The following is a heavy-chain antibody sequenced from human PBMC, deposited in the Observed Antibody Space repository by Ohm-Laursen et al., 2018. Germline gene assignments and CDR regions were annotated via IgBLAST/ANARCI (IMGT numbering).Heavy chain of an antibody. J-gene: IGHJ5*02. CDR3: TADNGGATSFDP. CDR1: GFTFSNSC. CDR2: IKSKANGGTK. D-gene: IGHD1-26*01. V-gene: IGHV3-15*01. Sequence: SLRLSCSASGFTFSNSCMTWVRQAPGKGLEWVGCIKSKANGGTKDYAAHVKGRFTISRDDSENTLYLQMNSLKTEDTAVYYGTADNGGATSFDPWGQGTLVTVSS.